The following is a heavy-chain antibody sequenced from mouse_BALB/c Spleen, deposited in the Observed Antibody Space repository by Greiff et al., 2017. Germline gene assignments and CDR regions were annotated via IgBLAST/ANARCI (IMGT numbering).Heavy chain of an antibody. D-gene: IGHD2-4*01. J-gene: IGHJ3*01. CDR3: ARLGAYYDYDGFAD. CDR1: GFTFGSFG. Sequence: EVHLVESGGGLVQPGGSRKLSCAASGFTFGSFGMHWVRQAPEKGLEWVAYISSGSSTIYYADTVKGRFTISRDNPKNTLFLQMTSLRSEDTAMYYCARLGAYYDYDGFADWGQGTLVTVS. CDR2: ISSGSSTI. V-gene: IGHV5-17*02.